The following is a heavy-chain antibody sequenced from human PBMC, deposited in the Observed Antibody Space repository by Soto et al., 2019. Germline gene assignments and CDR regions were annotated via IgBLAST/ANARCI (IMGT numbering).Heavy chain of an antibody. Sequence: ASVKVSCKASGYTFGSYGITWVRQAPGQGLEWMGWISAYNGNTNYEQKPQGRVTMTTDTTTSTAYMELRSLGFDDRAVYYCARGNGWFDPWGQGTLVTVSS. V-gene: IGHV1-18*04. CDR2: ISAYNGNT. CDR1: GYTFGSYG. D-gene: IGHD1-1*01. J-gene: IGHJ5*02. CDR3: ARGNGWFDP.